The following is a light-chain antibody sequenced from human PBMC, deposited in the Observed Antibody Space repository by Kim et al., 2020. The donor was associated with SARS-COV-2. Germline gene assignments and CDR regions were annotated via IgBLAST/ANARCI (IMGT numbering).Light chain of an antibody. J-gene: IGLJ2*01. CDR1: ILKSMY. V-gene: IGLV3-19*01. CDR3: SSRDSSGNHVV. Sequence: ASGQTVRITGKRNILKSMYASRNQQKPGQAPVLVIYGKNNRPSGITDRFSGSCSGKTASMTITGAQAEDEADYYCSSRDSSGNHVVFGGRTQLTVL. CDR2: GKN.